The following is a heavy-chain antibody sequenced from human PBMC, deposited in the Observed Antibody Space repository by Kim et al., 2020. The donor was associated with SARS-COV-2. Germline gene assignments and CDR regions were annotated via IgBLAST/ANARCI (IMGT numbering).Heavy chain of an antibody. CDR2: IYYSGST. J-gene: IGHJ4*02. D-gene: IGHD3-10*01. CDR1: GGSISSSSYY. CDR3: ASPYYYGSGSYVY. V-gene: IGHV4-39*01. Sequence: SETLSLTCTVSGGSISSSSYYWGWIRQPPGKGLEWIGSIYYSGSTYYNPSLKSRVTISVDTSKNQFSLKLSSVTAADTAVYYCASPYYYGSGSYVYWGQGNLVTVSS.